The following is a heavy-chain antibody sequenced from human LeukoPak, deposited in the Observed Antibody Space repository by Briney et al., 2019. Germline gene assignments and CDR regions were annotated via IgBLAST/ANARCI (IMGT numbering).Heavy chain of an antibody. CDR2: IHYTGST. V-gene: IGHV4-59*01. Sequence: SESLSLTCTVSGGSINSYYWSWIRQPPGKGLECIGYIHYTGSTNYNPSLKSRVTISVDTSKNQFSLKLSSVTAADTAIYYCARGGYYGSGNDFRFDPWGQGTLVTVSS. CDR3: ARGGYYGSGNDFRFDP. D-gene: IGHD3-10*01. J-gene: IGHJ5*02. CDR1: GGSINSYY.